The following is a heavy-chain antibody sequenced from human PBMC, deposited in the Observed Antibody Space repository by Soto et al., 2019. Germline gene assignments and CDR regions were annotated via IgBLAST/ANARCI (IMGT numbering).Heavy chain of an antibody. CDR2: ITHSGTYV. D-gene: IGHD5-12*01. Sequence: GGSLRLSCTASGFTFSEYSMSWVRQAPGKGLEWVSSITHSGTYVYYADSVKGRSTISRDSASNSLFLQMTSLRAEDTAVYHCARARGNDWYSDYWGQGTLVTVSS. CDR1: GFTFSEYS. CDR3: ARARGNDWYSDY. J-gene: IGHJ4*02. V-gene: IGHV3-21*01.